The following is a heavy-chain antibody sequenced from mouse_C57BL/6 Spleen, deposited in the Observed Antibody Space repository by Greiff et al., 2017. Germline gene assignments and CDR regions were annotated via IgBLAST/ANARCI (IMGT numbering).Heavy chain of an antibody. J-gene: IGHJ2*01. Sequence: VQLQQPGAELVKPGASVKMSCKASGYTFTSYWITWVKQRPGQGLEWIGDIYPGSGSTNYNEKFKSKATLTVDTSSSTAYMQLSSLTSEDAAVYSCARERDGYYVYFDYWGHGTTLTVSS. CDR3: ARERDGYYVYFDY. CDR2: IYPGSGST. CDR1: GYTFTSYW. D-gene: IGHD2-3*01. V-gene: IGHV1-55*01.